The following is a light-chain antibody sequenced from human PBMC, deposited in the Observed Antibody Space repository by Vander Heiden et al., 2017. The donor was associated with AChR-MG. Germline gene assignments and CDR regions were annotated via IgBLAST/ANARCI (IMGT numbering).Light chain of an antibody. V-gene: IGKV4-1*01. CDR2: WAS. CDR3: QQYYSSLHT. CDR1: QSVFCRSTNKNY. Sequence: IVLPQSPDPLPVSLGERAPINCKSSQSVFCRSTNKNYLAWYQQKPGQPPKLLIYWASTRESGVPDRFTGSGSGTDFTLTITSLQAEDVAVYYCQQYYSSLHTFGQGTKVEIK. J-gene: IGKJ1*01.